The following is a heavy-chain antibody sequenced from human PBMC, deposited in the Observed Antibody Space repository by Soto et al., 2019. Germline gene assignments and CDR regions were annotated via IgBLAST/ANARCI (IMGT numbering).Heavy chain of an antibody. V-gene: IGHV1-3*01. Sequence: XVKVSCKASGYTFTRYAMHWVRRSPGQRLEWMGWINAGNGNTKYSQKFQGRVTSTRDTSASTAYMEVSSLRSEDTAVYYCARGASPIIDYWGQGTLVTVSS. CDR1: GYTFTRYA. CDR2: INAGNGNT. CDR3: ARGASPIIDY. D-gene: IGHD1-26*01. J-gene: IGHJ4*02.